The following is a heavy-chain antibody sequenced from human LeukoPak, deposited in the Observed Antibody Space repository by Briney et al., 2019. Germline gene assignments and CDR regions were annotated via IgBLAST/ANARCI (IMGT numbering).Heavy chain of an antibody. Sequence: PGGSLRLSCAASGFTFSNYEMNWVRQAPGKGREWVSYISSSGNTIYYSEYVKGRFTISRDNAKNSLYMQMNSLRAEDTAVYYCGSNVGPRHRSPVLIDVWGQGTTVTVSS. CDR2: ISSSGNTI. CDR3: GSNVGPRHRSPVLIDV. V-gene: IGHV3-48*03. CDR1: GFTFSNYE. J-gene: IGHJ6*02. D-gene: IGHD1-26*01.